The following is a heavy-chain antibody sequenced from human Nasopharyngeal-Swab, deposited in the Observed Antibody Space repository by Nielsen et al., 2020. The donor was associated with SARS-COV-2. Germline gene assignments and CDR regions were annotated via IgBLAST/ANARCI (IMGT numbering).Heavy chain of an antibody. CDR2: IANDGRYK. D-gene: IGHD5-12*01. CDR1: GFTFDSYA. J-gene: IGHJ5*02. CDR3: ATMVDMAASISS. Sequence: GGSLRLSCAASGFTFDSYAMHWVRQAPGKGLEWVAVIANDGRYKHYADSVKGRFTISRDNSKSTLYLQMNSLRAEDTAIYYCATMVDMAASISSWGQGTLVTVSS. V-gene: IGHV3-30*04.